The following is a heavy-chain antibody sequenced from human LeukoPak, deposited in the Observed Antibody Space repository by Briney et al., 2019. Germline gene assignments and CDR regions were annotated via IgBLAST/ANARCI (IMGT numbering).Heavy chain of an antibody. Sequence: SETLSLTCTVSGGSISSYYWSWIRQPPGKGLEWIGYIYYSGSTNYNPSLKSRVTISVDTSKNQFSLKLSSATAADTAVYYCARCSSSGYSPFDYWGQGTLVTVSS. J-gene: IGHJ4*02. D-gene: IGHD3-22*01. CDR3: ARCSSSGYSPFDY. CDR1: GGSISSYY. V-gene: IGHV4-59*01. CDR2: IYYSGST.